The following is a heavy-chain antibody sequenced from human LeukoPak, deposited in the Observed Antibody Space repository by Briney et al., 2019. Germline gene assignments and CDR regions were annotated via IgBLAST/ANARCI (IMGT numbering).Heavy chain of an antibody. V-gene: IGHV1-24*01. J-gene: IGHJ5*02. CDR1: GYTLTELS. CDR3: ATQQLVKSPKSNWFDP. Sequence: ASVKVSCKVSGYTLTELSMHWVRQAPRKGLEWMGGFDPEDGETIYAQKFQGRVTMTEDTSTDTAYMELSSLRSEDTAVYYCATQQLVKSPKSNWFDPWGQGTLVTVSS. D-gene: IGHD6-13*01. CDR2: FDPEDGET.